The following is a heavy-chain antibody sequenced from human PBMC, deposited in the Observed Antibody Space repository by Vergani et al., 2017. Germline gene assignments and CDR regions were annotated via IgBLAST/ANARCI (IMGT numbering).Heavy chain of an antibody. J-gene: IGHJ4*02. CDR3: ARVGGYSDY. CDR1: GGSISSGSYY. D-gene: IGHD3-3*01. V-gene: IGHV4-61*02. CDR2: IYTSGGT. Sequence: QVQLQESGPGLVKPSQTLSLTCTVSGGSISSGSYYWSWIRQPPGKGLEWIGRIYTSGGTNYTPSLKSRVTISVDTSKNQFSLKLSSVTAADTAVYYCARVGGYSDYWGQGTLVTVSS.